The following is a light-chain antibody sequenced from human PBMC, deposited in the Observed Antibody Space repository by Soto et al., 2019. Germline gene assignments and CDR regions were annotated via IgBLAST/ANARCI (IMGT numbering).Light chain of an antibody. CDR1: SSDVGNYNY. Sequence: QSARTQPRSVSGSPGQSVTISCTGTSSDVGNYNYVSWYQQHPGKAPKLMIYDVTKRPSGVPDRFSGSKSGNTASLTISGLQAEDEADYYCCSYAGSYTEVFGGGTKVTVL. CDR3: CSYAGSYTEV. J-gene: IGLJ2*01. CDR2: DVT. V-gene: IGLV2-11*01.